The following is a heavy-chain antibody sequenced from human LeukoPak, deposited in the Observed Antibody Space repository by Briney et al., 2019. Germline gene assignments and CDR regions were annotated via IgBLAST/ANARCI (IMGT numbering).Heavy chain of an antibody. CDR1: GGAISSGGYY. Sequence: PSETLSLTCSVSGGAISSGGYYWSWIRQHPGKGLEWIGYIYYSGSTNCNPSLKSRATLSVDMSKSQFSLKLTSVTAADTAVYYCARERRDGYKTSPAFDIWGQGTMVTVSS. D-gene: IGHD5-24*01. V-gene: IGHV4-31*03. J-gene: IGHJ3*02. CDR3: ARERRDGYKTSPAFDI. CDR2: IYYSGST.